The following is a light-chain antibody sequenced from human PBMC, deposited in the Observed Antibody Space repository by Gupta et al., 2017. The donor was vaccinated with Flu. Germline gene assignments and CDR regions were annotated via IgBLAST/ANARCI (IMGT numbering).Light chain of an antibody. CDR1: QTVKSNY. CDR3: QQYGDSAT. J-gene: IGKJ4*01. V-gene: IGKV3D-20*01. Sequence: GDRATLSCAASQTVKSNYFAWYKQKSGLAPRLLIYGASSRATGIPDRCSGSGSGTDFTLTISSLEPEDSAVYYCQQYGDSATFGGGTTVNIK. CDR2: GAS.